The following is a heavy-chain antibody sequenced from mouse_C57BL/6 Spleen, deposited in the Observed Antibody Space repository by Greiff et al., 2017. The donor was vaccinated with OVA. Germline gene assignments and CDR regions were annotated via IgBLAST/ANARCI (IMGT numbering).Heavy chain of an antibody. CDR1: GFSFTSYG. J-gene: IGHJ2*01. V-gene: IGHV2-5*01. Sequence: VQLQQSGPGLVQPSQSLSITCTVSGFSFTSYGVHWVRQSPGKGLEWLGVIWRGGSTDYNAAFMSRLSITTDNSKSQVFFKMNSLQAEDTAIYDCAKKDCDYWGQGTTLTVSS. CDR3: AKKDCDY. CDR2: IWRGGST.